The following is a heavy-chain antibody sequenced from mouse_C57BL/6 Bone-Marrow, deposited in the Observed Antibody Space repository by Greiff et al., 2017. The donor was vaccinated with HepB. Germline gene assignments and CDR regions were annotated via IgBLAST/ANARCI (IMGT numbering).Heavy chain of an antibody. J-gene: IGHJ2*01. Sequence: VQLQQSGAELVRPGASVTLSCKASGYTFTDYEMHWVKQTPVHGLEWIGAIDPETGGPAYNQKFKGKAILTADKSSSTAYMELRSLTSEDSAVYYCTRRGYYEGWGQGTTLTVSS. CDR1: GYTFTDYE. V-gene: IGHV1-15*01. CDR2: IDPETGGP. CDR3: TRRGYYEG. D-gene: IGHD2-3*01.